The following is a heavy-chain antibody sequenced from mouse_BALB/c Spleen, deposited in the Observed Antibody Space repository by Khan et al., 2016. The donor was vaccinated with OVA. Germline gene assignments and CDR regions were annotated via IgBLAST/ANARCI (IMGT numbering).Heavy chain of an antibody. CDR2: ISSDSITL. CDR1: GFTFSSFG. D-gene: IGHD2-1*01. V-gene: IGHV5-17*02. Sequence: DVHLVESGGGLVQPGGSRKLSCAASGFTFSSFGMHWVRQAPEKGLEWVAYISSDSITLYYADTVKGRVTISRDNPRNTLFLQMTSLRSEDTAIYYCARGNWAWFAYWGQGTLVTVSA. CDR3: ARGNWAWFAY. J-gene: IGHJ3*01.